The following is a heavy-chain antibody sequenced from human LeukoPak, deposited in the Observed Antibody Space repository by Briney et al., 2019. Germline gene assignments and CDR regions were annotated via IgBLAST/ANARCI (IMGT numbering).Heavy chain of an antibody. CDR1: GFTFSSSW. J-gene: IGHJ4*02. CDR2: ITRDGSST. Sequence: GSLRLSCAASGFTFSSSWMHWVRQAPGKGLVWVSRITRDGSSTTYADSVKGRFTISRDNAKNSLYLQMNSLRAEDTAVYYCAPDPTDYGDYYFDYWGQGTLVTVSS. D-gene: IGHD4-17*01. V-gene: IGHV3-74*01. CDR3: APDPTDYGDYYFDY.